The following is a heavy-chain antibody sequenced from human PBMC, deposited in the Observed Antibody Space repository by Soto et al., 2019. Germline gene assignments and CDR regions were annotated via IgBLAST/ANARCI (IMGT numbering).Heavy chain of an antibody. J-gene: IGHJ3*02. CDR3: AKDIGAIAGYHDAFDI. D-gene: IGHD5-12*01. Sequence: GGSLRLSCAASGFTFSSYGMHWVRQAPGKGLEWVAVISYDGSNKYYADSVKGRFTISRDNSKNTLYLQMNSLRAEDTAVYYCAKDIGAIAGYHDAFDIWGQGTMVTVSS. CDR1: GFTFSSYG. V-gene: IGHV3-30*18. CDR2: ISYDGSNK.